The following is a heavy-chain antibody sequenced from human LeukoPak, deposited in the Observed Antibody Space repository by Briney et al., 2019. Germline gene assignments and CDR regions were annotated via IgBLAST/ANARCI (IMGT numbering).Heavy chain of an antibody. D-gene: IGHD3-10*01. CDR3: ARPRRIQGAQPSDY. V-gene: IGHV1-69*01. CDR2: IIPIFGTA. J-gene: IGHJ4*02. CDR1: VGTFSSYA. Sequence: SLKVSCKASVGTFSSYAISWVRQAPGQGLEWMGGIIPIFGTANYAQKFQGRVTITADESTSTAYMELSSLRSEDTAVYYCARPRRIQGAQPSDYWGQGTPVTVSS.